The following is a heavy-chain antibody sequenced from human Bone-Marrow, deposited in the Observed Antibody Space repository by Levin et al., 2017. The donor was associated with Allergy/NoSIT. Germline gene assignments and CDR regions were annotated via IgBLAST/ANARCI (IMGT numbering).Heavy chain of an antibody. Sequence: QPGGSLRLSCTASGFTFGDYAMSWVRQAPGKGLEWVGFIRSKAYGGTTEYAASVKGRFTISRDDSKSIAYLQMNSLKTEDTAVYYCTRDSALESGKLGYCSSTSCAEDYYYMDVWGKGTTVTVSS. D-gene: IGHD2-2*01. J-gene: IGHJ6*03. CDR1: GFTFGDYA. V-gene: IGHV3-49*04. CDR2: IRSKAYGGTT. CDR3: TRDSALESGKLGYCSSTSCAEDYYYMDV.